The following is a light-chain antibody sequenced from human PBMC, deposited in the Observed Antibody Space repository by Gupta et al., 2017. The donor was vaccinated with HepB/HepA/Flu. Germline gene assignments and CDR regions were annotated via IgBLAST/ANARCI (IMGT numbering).Light chain of an antibody. CDR3: QQYNSAPRT. CDR1: RGISNY. V-gene: IGKV1-27*01. J-gene: IGKJ1*01. Sequence: DIQMTPSPSSLSASVGDRVTITCRASRGISNYLAWYQHKPGKVPKLLIYAASTLQSGVPSRFSGSGSGTDFTLTISSLQPEDVATYYCQQYNSAPRTFGQGTKVEIK. CDR2: AAS.